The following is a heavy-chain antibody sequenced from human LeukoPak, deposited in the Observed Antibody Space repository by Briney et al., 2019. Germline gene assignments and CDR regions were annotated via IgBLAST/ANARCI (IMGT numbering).Heavy chain of an antibody. V-gene: IGHV4-38-2*02. D-gene: IGHD3-10*01. J-gene: IGHJ3*02. CDR2: IYTSGST. CDR3: ARINVLLWFGELKGAFDI. Sequence: SETLSLTCTVSGYSISSGYYWGWIRQPPGKGLGWIGRIYTSGSTNYNPSLKSRATISVDTSKNQFSLKLSSVTAADTAVYYCARINVLLWFGELKGAFDIWGQGTMVTVSS. CDR1: GYSISSGYY.